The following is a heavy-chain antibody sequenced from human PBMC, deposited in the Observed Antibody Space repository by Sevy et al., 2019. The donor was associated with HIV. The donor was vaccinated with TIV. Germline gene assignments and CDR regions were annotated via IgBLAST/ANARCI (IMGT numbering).Heavy chain of an antibody. Sequence: GGSLRLSCAASGFTFSKYAMYWVRQAPGKGLEWMAVISYDGSNKQYAGSVEGRFTISRDNSKNTLYLQMNSLRAEDTAVYYCATDSFGVIITDYFDYWGQGTLVTVSS. CDR1: GFTFSKYA. V-gene: IGHV3-30*04. J-gene: IGHJ4*02. CDR3: ATDSFGVIITDYFDY. D-gene: IGHD3-3*01. CDR2: ISYDGSNK.